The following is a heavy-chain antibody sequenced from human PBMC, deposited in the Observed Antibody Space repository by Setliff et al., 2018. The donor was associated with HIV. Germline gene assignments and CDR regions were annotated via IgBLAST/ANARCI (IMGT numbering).Heavy chain of an antibody. Sequence: ASVKVSCKASGGSFSSFTISWVRQAPGQGLEWMGGIIPALGTANYAQKFQGRVTMTADESTGTVYMELSSLRSEDTAIYYCAKDAGYSGTAWGTWGQGTLVTVSS. CDR1: GGSFSSFT. D-gene: IGHD5-12*01. V-gene: IGHV1-69*13. CDR3: AKDAGYSGTAWGT. J-gene: IGHJ5*02. CDR2: IIPALGTA.